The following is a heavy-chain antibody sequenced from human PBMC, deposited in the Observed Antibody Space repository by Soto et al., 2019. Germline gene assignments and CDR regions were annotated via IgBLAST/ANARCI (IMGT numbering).Heavy chain of an antibody. CDR1: GFTCSSHS. J-gene: IGHJ4*02. CDR3: AREYGHYFDY. CDR2: ISSSSSYI. Sequence: GPRRPACAAPGFTCSSHSMNRVRQAPGKGLEWVSSISSSSSYIYYADSVKGRFTISRDNAKNSLYLQMNSLRAEDTAVYYCAREYGHYFDYWGQGTLVTVSS. V-gene: IGHV3-21*01. D-gene: IGHD4-17*01.